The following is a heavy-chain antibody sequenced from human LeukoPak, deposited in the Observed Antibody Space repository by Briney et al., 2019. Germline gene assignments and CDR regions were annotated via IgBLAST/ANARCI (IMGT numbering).Heavy chain of an antibody. CDR3: ARGSIVGATGGLDFDY. CDR2: MNPNSGNT. J-gene: IGHJ4*02. CDR1: GYTFTSYD. Sequence: ASVKVSCEASGYTFTSYDINWVRQATGQGLEWMGWMNPNSGNTGYAQKFQGRVTMTRNTSISTAYMELSSLRSEDTAVYYCARGSIVGATGGLDFDYWGQGTLVTVSS. D-gene: IGHD1-26*01. V-gene: IGHV1-8*01.